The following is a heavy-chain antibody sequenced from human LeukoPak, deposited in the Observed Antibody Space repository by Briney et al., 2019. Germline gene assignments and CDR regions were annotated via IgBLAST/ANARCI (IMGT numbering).Heavy chain of an antibody. Sequence: GGSLRLSCAASGFTFSSYTMNWVRQAPGKGLEWVSYITNSGTTIYYADSVKGRFTISRDNTKNSLYLQMNSLRAEDTAVYYCARDGHYDILTGYFQDWGQGTLVTVSS. D-gene: IGHD3-9*01. CDR1: GFTFSSYT. J-gene: IGHJ1*01. CDR3: ARDGHYDILTGYFQD. CDR2: ITNSGTTI. V-gene: IGHV3-48*04.